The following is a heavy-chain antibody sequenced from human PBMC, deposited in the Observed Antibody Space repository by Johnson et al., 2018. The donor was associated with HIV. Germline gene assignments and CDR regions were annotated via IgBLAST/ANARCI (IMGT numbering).Heavy chain of an antibody. J-gene: IGHJ3*02. Sequence: VQLVESGGGVVQPGRSLRLSCAASGFTFSSYGMHWVRQAPGKGLEWVSYISSSGSTIYYADSVKGRFTISRDNAKNSLYLQMNSLRAEDTAVYYCARQQLSRNVAFDIWGQGTMVTVSA. V-gene: IGHV3-48*04. CDR2: ISSSGSTI. D-gene: IGHD6-13*01. CDR3: ARQQLSRNVAFDI. CDR1: GFTFSSYG.